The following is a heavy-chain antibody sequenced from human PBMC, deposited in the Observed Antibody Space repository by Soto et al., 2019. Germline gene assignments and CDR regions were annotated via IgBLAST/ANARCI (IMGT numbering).Heavy chain of an antibody. V-gene: IGHV4-38-2*02. J-gene: IGHJ4*02. CDR1: GDSISSGYY. Sequence: SETLSLTCAVSGDSISSGYYWAWIRQPPGKGLEWIGSIYHSGTAYYNPSLKSRVIISIDTSKNQFSLKLSSVTAADSAVYYCARDYYDSSGYDYFDYWGQGTLVTVSS. CDR2: IYHSGTA. CDR3: ARDYYDSSGYDYFDY. D-gene: IGHD3-22*01.